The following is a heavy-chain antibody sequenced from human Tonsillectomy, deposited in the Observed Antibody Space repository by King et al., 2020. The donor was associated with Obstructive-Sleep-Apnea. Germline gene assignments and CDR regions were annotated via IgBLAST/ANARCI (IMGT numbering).Heavy chain of an antibody. J-gene: IGHJ4*02. V-gene: IGHV3-30*18. CDR3: AKYLSLEPIDY. D-gene: IGHD1-1*01. Sequence: QLVQSGGGVVQPGGSLRLSCAASGFTFSSYGMHWVRQAPGKGLEWVAVRSYDGSNKYYADSVKGRITISRDNSKNTLYLQTNSLRAEDTAVYYLAKYLSLEPIDYWGQGTLVTVSS. CDR1: GFTFSSYG. CDR2: RSYDGSNK.